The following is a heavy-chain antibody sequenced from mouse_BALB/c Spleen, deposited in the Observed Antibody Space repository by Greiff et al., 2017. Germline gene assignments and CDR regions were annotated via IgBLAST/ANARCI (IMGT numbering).Heavy chain of an antibody. Sequence: EVNVVESGGGLVKPGGSLKLSCAASGFAFSSYDMSWVRQTPEKRLEWVAYISSGGGSTYYPDTVKGRFTISRDNAKNTLYLQMSSLKSEDTAMYYCARHAGSSQYYFDYWGQGTTLTVSS. J-gene: IGHJ2*01. D-gene: IGHD1-1*01. CDR3: ARHAGSSQYYFDY. CDR2: ISSGGGST. V-gene: IGHV5-12-1*01. CDR1: GFAFSSYD.